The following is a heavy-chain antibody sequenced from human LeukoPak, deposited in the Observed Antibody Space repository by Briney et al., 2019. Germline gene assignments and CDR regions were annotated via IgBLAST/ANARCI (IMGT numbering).Heavy chain of an antibody. Sequence: SGGSLRLSCAASGFTFSSYSMNWVRQAPGKGLEWVSSISSSSSYIYYADSVKGRFTISRDNAKNSLYLQMNSLRAEDTAVYYCARDRRTYYYDSSGYSTRGGYYGMDVWGQGTTVTVSS. J-gene: IGHJ6*02. D-gene: IGHD3-22*01. CDR2: ISSSSSYI. V-gene: IGHV3-21*01. CDR1: GFTFSSYS. CDR3: ARDRRTYYYDSSGYSTRGGYYGMDV.